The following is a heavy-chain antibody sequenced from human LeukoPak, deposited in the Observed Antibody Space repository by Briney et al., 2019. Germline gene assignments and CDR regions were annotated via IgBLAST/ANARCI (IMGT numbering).Heavy chain of an antibody. J-gene: IGHJ4*02. CDR3: ARNYGGYSTAFDS. D-gene: IGHD5-12*01. CDR1: GGSISSSNW. V-gene: IGHV4-4*02. CDR2: IDLSGGT. Sequence: SVTLSLTCAVSGGSISSSNWWTWVRQPPGKGLEWIGEIDLSGGTNYKPSLKSRVTISVDKSKNQCSLKLSSVTAADTAVYYCARNYGGYSTAFDSWGQGTLVTVSS.